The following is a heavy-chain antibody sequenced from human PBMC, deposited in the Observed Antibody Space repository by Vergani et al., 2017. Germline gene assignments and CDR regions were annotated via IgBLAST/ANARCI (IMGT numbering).Heavy chain of an antibody. CDR1: GCTFSIYS. J-gene: IGHJ6*02. V-gene: IGHV3-21*01. CDR3: ARERKAHGGIDV. Sequence: EVQRVESGGGMVKPGGSLRLSCEASGCTFSIYSMNWVRQVPGKRLEWVSSISSSSSYIYYTDSVKGRFTISRDTAKNSLYLPMNSLRAEDTAVYYWARERKAHGGIDVWGQGTTVTVSS. CDR2: ISSSSSYI. D-gene: IGHD1-14*01.